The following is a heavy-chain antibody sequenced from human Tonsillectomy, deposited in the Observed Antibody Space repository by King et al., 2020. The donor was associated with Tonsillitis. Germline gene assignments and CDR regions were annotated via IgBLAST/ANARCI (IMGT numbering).Heavy chain of an antibody. CDR1: GGTFSSYA. CDR3: ARGAFYDGSGYSDYFDY. CDR2: IIPILAIP. Sequence: GQLVQSGAEVKKPGSSVKVSCKASGGTFSSYAISWVRQAPGQGLEWMGRIIPILAIPNYAQKFQGRVTLTADKSTSTAYMELSSLRSEDTAVYYCARGAFYDGSGYSDYFDYWGQGTLVTVSS. D-gene: IGHD3-22*01. V-gene: IGHV1-69*04. J-gene: IGHJ4*02.